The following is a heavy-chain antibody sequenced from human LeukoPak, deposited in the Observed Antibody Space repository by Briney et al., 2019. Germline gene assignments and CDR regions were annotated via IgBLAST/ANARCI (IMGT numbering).Heavy chain of an antibody. CDR1: GGTFSSYA. V-gene: IGHV1-2*02. Sequence: ASVKVSCKASGGTFSSYAISWVRQAPGQGLEWMGWINPNSGDTHYAQKFQGRVTMTRDTSISTAYMELSRLRSDDSAVYYCARGSTVGATESLGFDYWGQGTPVTVSS. CDR2: INPNSGDT. CDR3: ARGSTVGATESLGFDY. J-gene: IGHJ4*02. D-gene: IGHD1-26*01.